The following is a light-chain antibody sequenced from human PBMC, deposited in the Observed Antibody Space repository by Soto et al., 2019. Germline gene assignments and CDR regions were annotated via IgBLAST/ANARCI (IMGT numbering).Light chain of an antibody. Sequence: EIILTQSPASLSVSPGERATLSCRASQSVNNNLACYQQKPGQAPRLLIYGASTRATGIPGRFRGSGSGTEFTLTITSLQSEDFAVYFCQQYNNLPPDTFGQGTKLEI. CDR3: QQYNNLPPDT. CDR2: GAS. J-gene: IGKJ2*01. V-gene: IGKV3-15*01. CDR1: QSVNNN.